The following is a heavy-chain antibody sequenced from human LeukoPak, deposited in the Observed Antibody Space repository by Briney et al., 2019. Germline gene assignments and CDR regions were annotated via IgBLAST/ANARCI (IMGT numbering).Heavy chain of an antibody. CDR3: ARDAPGRNYGDYRELDY. D-gene: IGHD4-17*01. CDR2: NSAHNGNT. Sequence: ASVKVSCKASGYTFTSYGISWVRQAPGQGLEWMGWNSAHNGNTKNAQKIQGRVTMTTDTSTSTAYMELRSLGSDDTAVYYCARDAPGRNYGDYRELDYWGQGTLVTVSS. V-gene: IGHV1-18*01. J-gene: IGHJ4*02. CDR1: GYTFTSYG.